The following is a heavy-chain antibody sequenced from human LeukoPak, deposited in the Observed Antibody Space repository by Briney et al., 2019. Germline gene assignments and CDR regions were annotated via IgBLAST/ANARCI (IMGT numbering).Heavy chain of an antibody. CDR2: INPNSGGT. V-gene: IGHV1-2*02. CDR3: ARTMYSSSWYGVLMYY. Sequence: ASVKVSCKASGYTFTGYYMHWVRQAPGQGLEWMGWINPNSGGTNYAQKFQGRVTMTRDTSISTAYMELSRLRSDDTAVYYCARTMYSSSWYGVLMYYWGQGTLVTVSS. J-gene: IGHJ4*02. CDR1: GYTFTGYY. D-gene: IGHD6-13*01.